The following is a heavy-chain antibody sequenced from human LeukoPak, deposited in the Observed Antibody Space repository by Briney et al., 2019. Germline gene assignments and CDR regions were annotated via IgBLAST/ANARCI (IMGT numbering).Heavy chain of an antibody. V-gene: IGHV1-18*01. CDR1: GYTFTSYG. D-gene: IGHD5-18*01. CDR3: ASWIQLWLLDY. J-gene: IGHJ4*02. Sequence: ASVKVSCEASGYTFTSYGISWVRQAPGQGLEWMGWISAYNGNTNYAQKLQGRVTMTTDTSTSTAYMELRSLRSDDTAVYYCASWIQLWLLDYWGQGTLVTVSS. CDR2: ISAYNGNT.